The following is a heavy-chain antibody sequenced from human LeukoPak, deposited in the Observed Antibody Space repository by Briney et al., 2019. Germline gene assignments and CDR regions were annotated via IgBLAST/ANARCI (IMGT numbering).Heavy chain of an antibody. CDR3: ARVGGRNFPSDY. J-gene: IGHJ4*02. CDR2: ISYDGSNK. V-gene: IGHV3-30*03. D-gene: IGHD2-21*01. CDR1: GFTFSSYG. Sequence: GGSLRLSCAASGFTFSSYGMHWVRQAPGKGLEWVAVISYDGSNKYYADSVKGRFTISRDNSKNTLYLQMNSLRAEDTAVYYCARVGGRNFPSDYWGQGTLVTVSS.